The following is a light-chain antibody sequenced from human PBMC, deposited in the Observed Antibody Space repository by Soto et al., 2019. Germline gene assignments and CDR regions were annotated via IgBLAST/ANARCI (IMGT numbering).Light chain of an antibody. CDR3: QQYNSYVT. V-gene: IGKV1-5*03. CDR1: QSISSW. CDR2: KAS. Sequence: DIQMTQSPSTLSASVGDRVTITCRASQSISSWLAWYQQKPVKAPKLLIYKASSLESGVPSRFSGSGSGTEFTLTISSLQPDDFATYYCQQYNSYVTVGGGTKVEIK. J-gene: IGKJ4*01.